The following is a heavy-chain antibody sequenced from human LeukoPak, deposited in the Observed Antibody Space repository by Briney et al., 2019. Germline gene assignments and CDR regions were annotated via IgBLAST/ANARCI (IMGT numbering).Heavy chain of an antibody. Sequence: PGGSLRLSCAASGFTFSNYWVHWVRQAPGKGLVWVSHINGDGSRATYADSVKGRFTISRDNAKNTLYLQMNSLRAEDTAVYYCVRGKQDFDYWGQGTLVTVSS. CDR2: INGDGSRA. J-gene: IGHJ4*02. V-gene: IGHV3-74*03. CDR3: VRGKQDFDY. D-gene: IGHD6-13*01. CDR1: GFTFSNYW.